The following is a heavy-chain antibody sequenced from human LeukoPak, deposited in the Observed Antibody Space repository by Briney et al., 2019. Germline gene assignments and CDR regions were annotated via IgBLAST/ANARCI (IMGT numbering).Heavy chain of an antibody. J-gene: IGHJ4*02. CDR1: GFTFSSYS. V-gene: IGHV3-21*01. CDR3: ASFRMGSGYYDFFDY. Sequence: PGGSLRLSCAASGFTFSSYSMNWVRQAPGKGLEWVSSISSSSSYIYYADSVKGRFTISRDNAKNSLYLQMNSLRAEDTAVYYCASFRMGSGYYDFFDYWGQGTLVTVSS. CDR2: ISSSSSYI. D-gene: IGHD3-22*01.